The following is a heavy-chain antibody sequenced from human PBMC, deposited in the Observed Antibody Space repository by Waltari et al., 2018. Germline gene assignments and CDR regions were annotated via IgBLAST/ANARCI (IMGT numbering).Heavy chain of an antibody. Sequence: VQLVQSGAEVKKPGASVKVSCKASGYTLTSFDIYWVRQAAGQGLEWMGWMEPDSCNTGYAQKFQGRVTMTRDTSISTAYMELSSLRSEDTAVYYCAREFYYSDAFTGVWGQGTLVTVSS. CDR2: MEPDSCNT. D-gene: IGHD4-17*01. CDR3: AREFYYSDAFTGV. CDR1: GYTLTSFD. V-gene: IGHV1-8*01. J-gene: IGHJ4*02.